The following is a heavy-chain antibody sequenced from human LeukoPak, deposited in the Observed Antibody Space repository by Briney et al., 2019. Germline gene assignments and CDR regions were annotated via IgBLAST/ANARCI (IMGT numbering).Heavy chain of an antibody. V-gene: IGHV3-11*06. J-gene: IGHJ3*02. CDR1: GFTFSDYY. CDR2: ISSSSSYT. D-gene: IGHD6-19*01. Sequence: GGSLRLSCAASGFTFSDYYMSWIRQAPGKGLEWVSYISSSSSYTDYADSVKGRFTISRDNAKNSLYLQMNSLRAEDTAVYYCARDGKTSSWYDDAFDIWGQGTMVTVSS. CDR3: ARDGKTSSWYDDAFDI.